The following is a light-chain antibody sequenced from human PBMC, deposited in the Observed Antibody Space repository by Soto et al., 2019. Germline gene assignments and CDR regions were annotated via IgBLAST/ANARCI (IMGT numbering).Light chain of an antibody. CDR2: GAS. J-gene: IGKJ1*01. V-gene: IGKV3-20*01. Sequence: IVFTQSPGTLSLSPGERATLSCRASQSVSSSYLAWHQQKPGQAPRLLIYGASSRATGIPDRFSGSGSGTDFTLTISRLEPGDFAVYYCQQYVTSPPGTFGQGTKVDIK. CDR3: QQYVTSPPGT. CDR1: QSVSSSY.